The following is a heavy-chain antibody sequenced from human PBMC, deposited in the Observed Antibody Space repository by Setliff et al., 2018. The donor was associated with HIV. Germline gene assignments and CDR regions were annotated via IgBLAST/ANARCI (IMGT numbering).Heavy chain of an antibody. CDR1: GFTFSSYE. D-gene: IGHD6-6*01. J-gene: IGHJ4*02. CDR3: SVGHYRSSSG. CDR2: ISSSGSTI. V-gene: IGHV3-48*03. Sequence: PGGSLRLSCAASGFTFSSYEMNWVRQAPGKGLEWVSYISSSGSTIYYADSVKGRFTISRDNAKNSLDLQMNYLRAGDTAVYYCSVGHYRSSSGWGQGTLVTVSS.